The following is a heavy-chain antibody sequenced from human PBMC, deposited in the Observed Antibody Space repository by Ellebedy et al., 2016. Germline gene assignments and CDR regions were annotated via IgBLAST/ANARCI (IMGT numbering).Heavy chain of an antibody. J-gene: IGHJ4*02. V-gene: IGHV3-53*01. CDR1: GFSVSNNY. CDR2: IKDDDTT. Sequence: GGSLRLSCAASGFSVSNNYMSWVRRAPGKGLEWVSVIKDDDTTYYADSVKGRFTISIDNSKNTLYLHFNSLRVEDTAVYYCVRISTSGSKWGQGTLVTVSS. CDR3: VRISTSGSK. D-gene: IGHD3-10*01.